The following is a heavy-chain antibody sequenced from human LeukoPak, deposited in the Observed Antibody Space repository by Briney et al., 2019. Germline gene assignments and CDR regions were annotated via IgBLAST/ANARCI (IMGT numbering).Heavy chain of an antibody. CDR3: ARDLGLRGVTNWFDP. Sequence: GASVKVSCKASAYTFSNYLMHWVRQALGQGLEWMGIIDPSGGSTDYAQKFQGRVTMTRDTSTTTVYMELSSLRSEDTAVYYCARDLGLRGVTNWFDPWGQGTLVTVSS. D-gene: IGHD3-10*01. CDR2: IDPSGGST. CDR1: AYTFSNYL. J-gene: IGHJ5*02. V-gene: IGHV1-46*01.